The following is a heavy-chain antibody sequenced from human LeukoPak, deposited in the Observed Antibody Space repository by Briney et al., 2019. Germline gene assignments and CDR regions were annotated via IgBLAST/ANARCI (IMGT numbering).Heavy chain of an antibody. CDR3: AKVYWYGSGSFIFDY. CDR2: IYSGGST. CDR1: GFTVSSTY. Sequence: GGSLRLSCAASGFTVSSTYMSWVRQAPGKGLEWVSVIYSGGSTYYADSVKGRFTISRDNSKNTQFLQMNSLGAEDTAVYYCAKVYWYGSGSFIFDYWGQGTLVTVSS. D-gene: IGHD3-10*01. J-gene: IGHJ4*02. V-gene: IGHV3-53*01.